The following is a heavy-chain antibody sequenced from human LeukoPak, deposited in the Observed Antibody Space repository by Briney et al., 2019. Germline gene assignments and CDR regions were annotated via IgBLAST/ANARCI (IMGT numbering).Heavy chain of an antibody. CDR3: ARDRIQLSGHFDY. D-gene: IGHD5-18*01. V-gene: IGHV1-3*01. Sequence: ASVKVSCKASGYTFTSYAMHWVRQAPGQRLEWMGWINAGNGNTKYSQKFQGRVTITADESTSTAYMELSSLRSEDTAVYYCARDRIQLSGHFDYWGQGTLVTVSS. J-gene: IGHJ4*02. CDR1: GYTFTSYA. CDR2: INAGNGNT.